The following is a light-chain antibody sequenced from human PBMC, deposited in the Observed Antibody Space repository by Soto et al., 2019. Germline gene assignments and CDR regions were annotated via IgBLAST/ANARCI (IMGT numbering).Light chain of an antibody. Sequence: QSVLTQPASVSGSPGQSITISCTGTSSDVGGYNYVSWYQQHPGKAPKLIIYEVSNRPSGVSNRFSGSKSGDTASLTISGLHAEDEADYYCSSYTSTTLVFGTGTKVTVL. CDR3: SSYTSTTLV. CDR2: EVS. V-gene: IGLV2-14*01. CDR1: SSDVGGYNY. J-gene: IGLJ1*01.